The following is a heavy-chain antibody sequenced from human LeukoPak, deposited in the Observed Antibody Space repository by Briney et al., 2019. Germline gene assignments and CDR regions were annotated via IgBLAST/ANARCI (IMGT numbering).Heavy chain of an antibody. J-gene: IGHJ4*02. D-gene: IGHD3-10*01. CDR2: ISTSSTYI. CDR1: GFTFSSYS. CDR3: ARNYGSGSYYNGAFDY. Sequence: PGGSLRLSCAASGFTFSSYSMNWVRQAPGKGLEWVSSISTSSTYIYYADSVKGRFTISRDNAKNSLYLQMNSLRAEDTAVYYCARNYGSGSYYNGAFDYWGQGTLVTVSS. V-gene: IGHV3-21*01.